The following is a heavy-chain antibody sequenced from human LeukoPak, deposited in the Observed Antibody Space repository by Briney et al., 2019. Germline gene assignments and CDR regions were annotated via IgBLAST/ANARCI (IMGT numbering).Heavy chain of an antibody. V-gene: IGHV4-59*01. CDR1: GGSISSYY. CDR2: IYYTGTT. J-gene: IGHJ4*02. CDR3: ARVNSAWYGALDY. D-gene: IGHD6-19*01. Sequence: SETLSLTCTVSGGSISSYYWSWIRQPPGKGLEWIGYIYYTGTTNYNPSLNSRVTISVNTSKNQFSLKLSSVTAADTAVYYCARVNSAWYGALDYWGQGTMVTVSS.